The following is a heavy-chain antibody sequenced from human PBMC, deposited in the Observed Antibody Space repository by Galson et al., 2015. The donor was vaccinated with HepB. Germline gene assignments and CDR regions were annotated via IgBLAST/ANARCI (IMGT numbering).Heavy chain of an antibody. CDR1: GYTFTRYG. J-gene: IGHJ6*03. D-gene: IGHD2-2*01. CDR3: ARDQFCSSTSCFGYYYYMDV. V-gene: IGHV1-18*01. Sequence: SVKVSCKASGYTFTRYGISWVRQAPGQGLEWMGWISADNGNTNYAQKLQGRVTMTTDTSTRTAYMELRSLRSDDTAVYYCARDQFCSSTSCFGYYYYMDVWGEGTTVTVFS. CDR2: ISADNGNT.